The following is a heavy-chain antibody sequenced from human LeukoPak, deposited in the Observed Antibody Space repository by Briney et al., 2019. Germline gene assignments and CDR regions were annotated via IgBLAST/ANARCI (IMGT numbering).Heavy chain of an antibody. V-gene: IGHV3-7*01. J-gene: IGHJ4*02. CDR1: GFTFSSYW. Sequence: GGSLRLSCAASGFTFSSYWMSWFRQAPGKGREWVANIKQDGSEKYYVDSVKGRFTISRDNAKNSLYLQMNSLRAEDTAVYYCAREDYYDSSGSHYWGQGTLVTVSS. CDR2: IKQDGSEK. CDR3: AREDYYDSSGSHY. D-gene: IGHD3-22*01.